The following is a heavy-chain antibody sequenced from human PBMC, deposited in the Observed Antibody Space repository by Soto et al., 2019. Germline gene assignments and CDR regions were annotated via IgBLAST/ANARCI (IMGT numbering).Heavy chain of an antibody. CDR1: GGSISSGGYY. D-gene: IGHD1-7*01. CDR2: IYYSGST. Sequence: SETLSLTCTVSGGSISSGGYYWSRIRQHPGKGLEWIGYIYYSGSTYYNPSLKSRVTISVDTSKNQFSLKLSSVTAADTAVYYCASRGITGTTAFSFDYWGQGTLVTVSS. CDR3: ASRGITGTTAFSFDY. V-gene: IGHV4-31*03. J-gene: IGHJ4*02.